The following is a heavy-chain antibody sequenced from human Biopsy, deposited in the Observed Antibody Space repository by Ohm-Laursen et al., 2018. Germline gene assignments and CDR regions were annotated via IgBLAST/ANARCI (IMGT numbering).Heavy chain of an antibody. CDR1: GGPIDSYY. Sequence: SETLSLTCTVSGGPIDSYYWSWIRQPPGKELEWIGYIYFTGRTSYNPSLKSRVTMSVNTSKKQFSLRLSSVTAADTAVYYCASAGYNPDWNFDLWGRGTRVTVSS. J-gene: IGHJ2*01. D-gene: IGHD5-24*01. CDR2: IYFTGRT. CDR3: ASAGYNPDWNFDL. V-gene: IGHV4-59*12.